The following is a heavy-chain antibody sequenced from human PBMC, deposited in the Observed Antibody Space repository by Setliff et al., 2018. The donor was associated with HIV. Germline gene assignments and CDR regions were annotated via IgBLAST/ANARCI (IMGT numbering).Heavy chain of an antibody. CDR3: ARGGSNSWSPFDY. J-gene: IGHJ4*02. Sequence: PGGSLRLSCAVSGFTFSTYGMHWVRQAPGKGLEWVTFIEHDGSKKFYADSVKGRFTISRDNAKNTLYLQMNSLRAEDTAVYYCARGGSNSWSPFDYWGQGTLVTVSS. D-gene: IGHD6-13*01. CDR2: IEHDGSKK. CDR1: GFTFSTYG. V-gene: IGHV3-33*05.